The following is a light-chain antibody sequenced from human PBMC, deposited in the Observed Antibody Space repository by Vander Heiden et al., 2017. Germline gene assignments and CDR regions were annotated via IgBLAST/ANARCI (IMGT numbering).Light chain of an antibody. CDR1: QSVLYSSNNKNY. CDR3: QQDDSTPRT. J-gene: IGKJ4*01. Sequence: DIVMTQSPDSLAVSLGERATINCKSSQSVLYSSNNKNYLAWYQQKPGQPPKLLIYWASTRESGVPDRFSGSGSGTDFTLTISSLQAEDVAVYYCQQDDSTPRTFGGRTKVEIK. V-gene: IGKV4-1*01. CDR2: WAS.